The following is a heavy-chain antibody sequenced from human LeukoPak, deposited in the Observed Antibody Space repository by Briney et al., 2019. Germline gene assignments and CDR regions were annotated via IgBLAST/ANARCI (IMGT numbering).Heavy chain of an antibody. V-gene: IGHV1-2*06. Sequence: ASVKVSCKASGYTFTSYYMHWVRQAPGQGLEWMGRINPNSGGTNYAQKFQGRVTMTRDTSISTAYMELSRLRSDDTAVYYCARSYGYSSSWAFDYWGQGTLVTVSS. CDR3: ARSYGYSSSWAFDY. D-gene: IGHD6-13*01. CDR1: GYTFTSYY. J-gene: IGHJ4*02. CDR2: INPNSGGT.